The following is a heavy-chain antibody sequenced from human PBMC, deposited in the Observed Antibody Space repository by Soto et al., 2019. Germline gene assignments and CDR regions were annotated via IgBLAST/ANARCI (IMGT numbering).Heavy chain of an antibody. Sequence: RCLTCTVSCGSISRDSNFWSWIRQPPGKGLEWIGYIYYSGPTRYNPSLESRVTISIDSSKNQVSLNLTSVTAADTAVYYCARGYSHYAHWGRGTLVTVS. V-gene: IGHV4-61*01. CDR1: CGSISRDSNF. J-gene: IGHJ4*02. D-gene: IGHD4-4*01. CDR3: ARGYSHYAH. CDR2: IYYSGPT.